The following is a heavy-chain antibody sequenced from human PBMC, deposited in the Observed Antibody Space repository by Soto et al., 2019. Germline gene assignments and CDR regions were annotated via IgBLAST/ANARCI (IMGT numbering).Heavy chain of an antibody. J-gene: IGHJ4*02. CDR2: ISYDGSDK. V-gene: IGHV3-30-3*01. CDR1: GFTFSSYA. CDR3: ARDYYKYYDSSGYYRSPAY. Sequence: SLRLSCAASGFTFSSYAMHWVRQAPGKGLEWVALISYDGSDKDYADSVKGRFTISRDNSRNTLFLQMNSLRAEDTAVYYCARDYYKYYDSSGYYRSPAYWGQGTLVTVPS. D-gene: IGHD3-22*01.